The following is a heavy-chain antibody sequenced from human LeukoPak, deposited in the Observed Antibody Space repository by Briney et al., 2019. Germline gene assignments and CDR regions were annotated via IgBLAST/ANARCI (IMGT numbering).Heavy chain of an antibody. V-gene: IGHV4-34*01. CDR2: INHSGST. Sequence: SETLSPTCAVYGGSFSGYYWSWIRQPPGKGLEWIGEINHSGSTNYNPSLKSRVTISVDTSKNQFSLKLSSVTAADTAVYYCARDGSYYGSGSSPLTFDYWGQGTLVTVSS. CDR1: GGSFSGYY. J-gene: IGHJ4*02. D-gene: IGHD3-10*01. CDR3: ARDGSYYGSGSSPLTFDY.